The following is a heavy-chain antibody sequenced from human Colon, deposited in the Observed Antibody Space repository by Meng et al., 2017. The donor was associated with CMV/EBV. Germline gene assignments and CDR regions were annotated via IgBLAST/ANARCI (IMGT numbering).Heavy chain of an antibody. CDR1: GGPVSSGSYY. J-gene: IGHJ4*02. CDR2: IYYSGST. V-gene: IGHV4-61*01. Sequence: GPLRPSCTVPGGPVSSGSYYWSWIRQPPGKGLEWIGYIYYSGSTNYNPSLKSRVTISVDTSKNQFSLKLSSVTAADTAVYYCARGEAMVTPIDYWGQGTLVTVSS. CDR3: ARGEAMVTPIDY. D-gene: IGHD5-18*01.